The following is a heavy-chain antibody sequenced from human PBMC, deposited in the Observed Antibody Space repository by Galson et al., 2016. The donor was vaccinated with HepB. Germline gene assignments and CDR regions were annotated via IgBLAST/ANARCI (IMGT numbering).Heavy chain of an antibody. CDR1: GFIFSRYN. CDR2: ISSDSSSI. Sequence: SLRLSCAASGFIFSRYNINWVRQGPGKGLEWVSYISSDSSSISYADSVKGRLTISRHNAKNLVYLQMNSLRVEDTAVYYCARRDGDMQPSDYWGQGTLVTVSS. V-gene: IGHV3-48*01. J-gene: IGHJ4*02. CDR3: ARRDGDMQPSDY. D-gene: IGHD5-24*01.